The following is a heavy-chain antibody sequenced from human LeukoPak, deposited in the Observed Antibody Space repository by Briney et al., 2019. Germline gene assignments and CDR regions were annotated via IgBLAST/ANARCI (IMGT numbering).Heavy chain of an antibody. CDR2: IKQDGSGE. V-gene: IGHV3-7*01. D-gene: IGHD3-16*01. CDR3: TRGGGDC. J-gene: IGHJ4*01. Sequence: GGSLRLSCAASGFTFSTSWMGWVRQTAGKGLEWVANIKQDGSGETYVDSVKGRFTISRDNAKNSLYLQMNSLRAEDTSVYYCTRGGGDCWGQGTLVTVSS. CDR1: GFTFSTSW.